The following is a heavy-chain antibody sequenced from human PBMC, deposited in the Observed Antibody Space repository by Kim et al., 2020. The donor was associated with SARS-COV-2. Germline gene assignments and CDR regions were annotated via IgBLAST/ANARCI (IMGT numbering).Heavy chain of an antibody. D-gene: IGHD1-26*01. Sequence: GGSLRLSCSASGFSFSTYPMTWVRQAPGKGLEWISYINAGSASSYDAESVRGRISISSYNAKQSLYLKINSVRAADTAAYYCARDRAWGASHLNYYYGV. J-gene: IGHJ6*01. V-gene: IGHV3-48*04. CDR2: INAGSASS. CDR1: GFSFSTYP. CDR3: ARDRAWGASHLNYYYGV.